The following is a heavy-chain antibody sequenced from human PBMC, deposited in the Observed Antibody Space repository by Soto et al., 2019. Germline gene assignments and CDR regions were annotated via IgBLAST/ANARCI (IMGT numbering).Heavy chain of an antibody. D-gene: IGHD2-2*01. J-gene: IGHJ5*02. Sequence: QVQLQESGPGLVKPLETLSLTCTVSGGSINTYYWSWIRQPPGKGLEWIGYIHYSGSTNYNPSLKSRVTISEDSSKNQFSLKLSSVTAADTAVYYCARLRYCTSISCYAGLGWFDPWGQGILVTVSS. V-gene: IGHV4-59*08. CDR2: IHYSGST. CDR3: ARLRYCTSISCYAGLGWFDP. CDR1: GGSINTYY.